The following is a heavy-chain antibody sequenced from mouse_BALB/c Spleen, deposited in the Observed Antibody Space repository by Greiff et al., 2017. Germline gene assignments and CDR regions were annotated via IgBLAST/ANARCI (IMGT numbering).Heavy chain of an antibody. CDR3: ARSNYGYEFAY. Sequence: EVKLQESGAELVKPGASVKLSCTASGFNIKDTYMHWVKQRPEQGLEWIGRIDPANGNTKYDPKFQGKATITADTSSNTAYLQLSSLTSEDTAVYYCARSNYGYEFAYWGQGTLVTVSA. V-gene: IGHV14-3*02. CDR2: IDPANGNT. D-gene: IGHD1-2*01. CDR1: GFNIKDTY. J-gene: IGHJ3*01.